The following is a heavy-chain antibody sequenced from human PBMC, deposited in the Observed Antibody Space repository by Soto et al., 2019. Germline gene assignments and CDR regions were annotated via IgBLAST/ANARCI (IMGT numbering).Heavy chain of an antibody. D-gene: IGHD1-1*01. J-gene: IGHJ5*02. V-gene: IGHV1-24*01. CDR2: FNPDGGET. CDR3: ATTSKLVEINWFDP. CDR1: GCTFTDYY. Sequence: GASVKVSCKASGCTFTDYYMHWVRQAPGKGLEWMGGFNPDGGETIYAQKLQGSVTMTEDTSTDTAYMELSSLRSEDTAVSYCATTSKLVEINWFDPWGQGPLVTVSS.